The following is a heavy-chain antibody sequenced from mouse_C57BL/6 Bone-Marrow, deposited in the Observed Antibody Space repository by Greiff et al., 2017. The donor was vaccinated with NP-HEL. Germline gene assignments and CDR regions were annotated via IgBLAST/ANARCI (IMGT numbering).Heavy chain of an antibody. D-gene: IGHD1-1*01. Sequence: QVQLKESGPELVKPGASVKISCKASGYAFSSSWMNWVKQRPGKGLEWIGRIYPGDGDTNYNGKFKGKATLTADKSSSTAYMQLSSLTSEDSAVYFCARSGHYYGSSPWFAYWGQGTLVTVSA. V-gene: IGHV1-82*01. CDR3: ARSGHYYGSSPWFAY. J-gene: IGHJ3*01. CDR2: IYPGDGDT. CDR1: GYAFSSSW.